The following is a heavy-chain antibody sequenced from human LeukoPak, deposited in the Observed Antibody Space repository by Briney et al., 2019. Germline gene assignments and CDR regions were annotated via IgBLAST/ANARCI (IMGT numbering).Heavy chain of an antibody. D-gene: IGHD3-3*01. CDR2: ISGSGGST. J-gene: IGHJ4*02. V-gene: IGHV3-23*01. Sequence: GGSLRLSCAASGFTFSSYAMSWVRQAPGKGLEWVSAISGSGGSTYYADSVKGRFTISRDNSKNTLYLQMNSLRAEDTAVYYCAMTSMPRWLLSSAWGYFDYWGQGTLVTVSS. CDR1: GFTFSSYA. CDR3: AMTSMPRWLLSSAWGYFDY.